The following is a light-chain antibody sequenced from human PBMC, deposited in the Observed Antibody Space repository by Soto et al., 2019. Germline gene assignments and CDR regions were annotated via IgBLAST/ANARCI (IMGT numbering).Light chain of an antibody. CDR3: QQYGRSPIT. Sequence: DNVLTQSPGALSLSPGEGATLSCRASQSVRYNLAWYQQKPGQALRLLIYGASSRATGIPDRFSGSGSGTDFTLTISRPEPEDFAVYYCQQYGRSPITFGQGTRLEIK. V-gene: IGKV3-20*01. J-gene: IGKJ5*01. CDR2: GAS. CDR1: QSVRYN.